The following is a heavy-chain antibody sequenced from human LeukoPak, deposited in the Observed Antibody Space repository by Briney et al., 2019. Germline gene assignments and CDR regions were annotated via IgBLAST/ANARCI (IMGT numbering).Heavy chain of an antibody. CDR1: GFTFSSYA. Sequence: PGVSLRLSCAASGFTFSSYAMSWVRQAPGKGLEWVSAVCGSGGSTYYADSVKGRFTISRDNSKNMLYLQMNSLRAEDTAVYYCAKGSGGSCFSPLDYWGRRTLVTVSS. D-gene: IGHD2-15*01. V-gene: IGHV3-23*01. CDR2: VCGSGGST. J-gene: IGHJ4*02. CDR3: AKGSGGSCFSPLDY.